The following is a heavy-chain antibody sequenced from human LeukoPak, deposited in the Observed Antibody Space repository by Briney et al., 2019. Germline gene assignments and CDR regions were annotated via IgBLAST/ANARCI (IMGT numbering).Heavy chain of an antibody. CDR1: GFSFSDAW. CDR3: STTYYYDSSEGY. Sequence: GGSLRLSCAASGFSFSDAWMNWVRQAPGKGLEWVGHIRSKTDGGTTDYAAPVKGRFTISRDDSKNTLDLQMNSLKTEDTAVYYCSTTYYYDSSEGYWGQGTLVTVSS. D-gene: IGHD3-22*01. V-gene: IGHV3-15*07. CDR2: IRSKTDGGTT. J-gene: IGHJ4*02.